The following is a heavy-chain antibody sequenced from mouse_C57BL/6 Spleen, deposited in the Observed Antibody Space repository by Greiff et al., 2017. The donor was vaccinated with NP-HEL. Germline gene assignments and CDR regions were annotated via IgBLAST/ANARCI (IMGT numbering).Heavy chain of an antibody. CDR1: GYTFTDYY. V-gene: IGHV1-76*01. CDR2: IYPGSGNT. Sequence: QVQLQQSGAELVRPGASVKLSCKASGYTFTDYYINWVKQRPGQGLEWIARIYPGSGNTYYNEKFKGKATLTAEKSSSTAYMQLSSLTSEDSAVYFCAKGNGNYGYFDYWGQGTTLTVSS. CDR3: AKGNGNYGYFDY. J-gene: IGHJ2*01. D-gene: IGHD2-1*01.